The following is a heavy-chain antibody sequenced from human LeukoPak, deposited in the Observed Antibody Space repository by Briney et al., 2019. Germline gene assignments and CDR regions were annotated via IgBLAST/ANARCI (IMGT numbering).Heavy chain of an antibody. CDR2: ISGSGAST. V-gene: IGHV3-23*01. Sequence: GGSLRLSCATSGFTFSRYAMSWVRQAPGKGLEWVSGISGSGASTYYADSVKGRFTISRDNSKNTLYLQMNSLRAEDTAVYYCARGSITMVRGVLYYFDYWGQGTLVTVSS. D-gene: IGHD3-10*01. CDR1: GFTFSRYA. J-gene: IGHJ4*02. CDR3: ARGSITMVRGVLYYFDY.